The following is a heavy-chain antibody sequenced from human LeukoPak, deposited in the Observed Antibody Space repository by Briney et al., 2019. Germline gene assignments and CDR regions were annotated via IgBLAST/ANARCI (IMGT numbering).Heavy chain of an antibody. D-gene: IGHD4-17*01. V-gene: IGHV3-73*01. CDR2: IRSKANDHAT. J-gene: IGHJ4*02. CDR3: TRRLMTTVNDY. CDR1: GFTFSGSA. Sequence: GGSLRLSCAASGFTFSGSAMHWVRQSPGKGVEWVGRIRSKANDHATAYAASVRGRFTISRDDSKNTAYLQMNSLKTEDTAVYYCTRRLMTTVNDYWGQGTLVTVSS.